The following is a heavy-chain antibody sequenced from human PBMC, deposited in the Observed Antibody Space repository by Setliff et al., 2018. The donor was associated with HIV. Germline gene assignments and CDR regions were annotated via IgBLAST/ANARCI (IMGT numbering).Heavy chain of an antibody. CDR3: ARGNTMNYYYMDV. CDR1: GGTFSSYA. Sequence: GASVKVSCKASGGTFSSYAISWVRQAPGQGLEWMGGISAYNGNTNYAQKLQGRVTMTTDTSTSTAYMELRSLRSDDTAVYYCARGNTMNYYYMDVWGKGTTVTVSS. D-gene: IGHD3-22*01. CDR2: ISAYNGNT. V-gene: IGHV1-18*01. J-gene: IGHJ6*03.